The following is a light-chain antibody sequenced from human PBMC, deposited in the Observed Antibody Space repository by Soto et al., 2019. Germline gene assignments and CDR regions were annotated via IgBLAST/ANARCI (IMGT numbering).Light chain of an antibody. CDR1: HSISNY. J-gene: IGKJ1*01. Sequence: DIQMTQSPSSLSASVGDRVTITCRASHSISNYVSWYQQKPGKATKLLIYVASSLQSGVPSRFGGSGSGTDFILTISSLQREDFATYYCQQSHSPPWTFGQGTKVEMK. CDR2: VAS. V-gene: IGKV1-39*01. CDR3: QQSHSPPWT.